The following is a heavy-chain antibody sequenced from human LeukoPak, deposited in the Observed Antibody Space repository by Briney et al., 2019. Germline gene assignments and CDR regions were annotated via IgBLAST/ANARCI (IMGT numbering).Heavy chain of an antibody. D-gene: IGHD4/OR15-4a*01. Sequence: SGTLSLTCSVSGGSMSSGSYYWGWIRQPPGKGLEWIGTIYYSGSAYYSPSLKSRVTISVDKSEKQFSLKLNSVTAADTAVYYCARHDFADYSSFDPWGQGALVTVSS. CDR1: GGSMSSGSYY. V-gene: IGHV4-39*01. CDR2: IYYSGSA. J-gene: IGHJ5*02. CDR3: ARHDFADYSSFDP.